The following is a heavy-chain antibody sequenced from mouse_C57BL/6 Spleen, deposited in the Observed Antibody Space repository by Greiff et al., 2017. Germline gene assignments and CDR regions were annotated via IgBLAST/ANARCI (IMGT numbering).Heavy chain of an antibody. Sequence: QVQLQQSGPGLVQPSQSLSITCTVSGFSLTSSGVHWVRQSPGKGLEWLGVIWSGGSTDYNAAFISRLSISKDNSKSQVFFKMNSLQADDTAIYXCASLTGKDYWYFDVWGTGTTVTVSS. CDR3: ASLTGKDYWYFDV. CDR2: IWSGGST. J-gene: IGHJ1*03. CDR1: GFSLTSSG. V-gene: IGHV2-2*01. D-gene: IGHD4-1*01.